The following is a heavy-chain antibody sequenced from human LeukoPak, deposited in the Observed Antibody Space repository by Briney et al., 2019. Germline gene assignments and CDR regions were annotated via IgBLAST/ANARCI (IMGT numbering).Heavy chain of an antibody. D-gene: IGHD1-26*01. J-gene: IGHJ4*02. CDR1: GFTFSSYS. CDR2: ISSSSYI. CDR3: ARDGAVVGATNYFDY. V-gene: IGHV3-21*01. Sequence: GGSLRLSCAASGFTFSSYSMNWVRQAPGKGLEWVSSISSSSYIYYADSVKGRFTISRDNAKNSLYLQMNSLRAEDTAVYYCARDGAVVGATNYFDYWGQGTLVTVSS.